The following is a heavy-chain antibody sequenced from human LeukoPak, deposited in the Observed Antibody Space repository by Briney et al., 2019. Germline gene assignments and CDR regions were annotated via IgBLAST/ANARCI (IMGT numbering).Heavy chain of an antibody. CDR2: ISSSSSYI. J-gene: IGHJ4*02. CDR3: APPAVAGTIH. CDR1: GFTFCSYS. Sequence: GGPLTLSCAVSGFTFCSYSMKWLRKSTGKGLEWVSSISSSSSYIYYADSVKGRFTISRDNAKNSLYLQMNSLRAEDTAVYYCAPPAVAGTIHWDQGTLVTVSS. D-gene: IGHD6-19*01. V-gene: IGHV3-21*01.